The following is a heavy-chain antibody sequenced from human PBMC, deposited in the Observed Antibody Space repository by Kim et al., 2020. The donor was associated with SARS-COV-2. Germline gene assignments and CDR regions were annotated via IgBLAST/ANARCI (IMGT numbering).Heavy chain of an antibody. V-gene: IGHV3-11*01. CDR3: ARCGSGSYRYFDY. D-gene: IGHD3-10*01. Sequence: YADSVTGRFTISRENAKNALYLQMNSLRAEDTAVYYCARCGSGSYRYFDYWGQGTLVTVSS. J-gene: IGHJ4*02.